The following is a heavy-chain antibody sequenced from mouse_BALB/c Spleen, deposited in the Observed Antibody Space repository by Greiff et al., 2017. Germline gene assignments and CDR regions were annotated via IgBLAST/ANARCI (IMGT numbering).Heavy chain of an antibody. J-gene: IGHJ4*01. V-gene: IGHV14-1*02. CDR3: ARDKVRRAMDY. Sequence: EVQLQQSGAELVRPGALVKLSCKASGFNIKDYYMHWVKQRPEQGLEWIGWIDPENGNTIYDPKFQGKASITADTSSNTAYLQLSSLTSEDTAVYYCARDKVRRAMDYWGQGTSVTVSS. CDR1: GFNIKDYY. CDR2: IDPENGNT. D-gene: IGHD2-14*01.